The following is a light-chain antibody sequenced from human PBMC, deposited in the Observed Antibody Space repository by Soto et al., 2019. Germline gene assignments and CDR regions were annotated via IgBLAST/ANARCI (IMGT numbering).Light chain of an antibody. J-gene: IGLJ1*01. CDR3: QSYDSSLSGYV. CDR1: SSNIGARDD. V-gene: IGLV1-40*01. CDR2: GNS. Sequence: QSVLTQPPSVSGAPGQRVTISCTGSSSNIGARDDVHWYQQLPGTAPKLLIFGNSNRPSGVPDRFSGSKSGASASLAITGLQADDEADYYCQSYDSSLSGYVFGTGTQLTVL.